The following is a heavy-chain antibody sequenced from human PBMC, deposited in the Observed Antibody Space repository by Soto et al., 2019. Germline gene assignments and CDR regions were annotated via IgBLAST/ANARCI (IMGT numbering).Heavy chain of an antibody. D-gene: IGHD2-2*01. V-gene: IGHV4-31*03. CDR1: GDSISGGASF. J-gene: IGHJ5*02. Sequence: LSLTCTVSGDSISGGASFWSWIRQPPGKGLEWIANVYYSGSSYYNPSLKSRLTISVDTTKNQFSLQLKSMTAADTAVYYCAKLSCTSSTCYFPGWFDPWGQGTLVTVS. CDR2: VYYSGSS. CDR3: AKLSCTSSTCYFPGWFDP.